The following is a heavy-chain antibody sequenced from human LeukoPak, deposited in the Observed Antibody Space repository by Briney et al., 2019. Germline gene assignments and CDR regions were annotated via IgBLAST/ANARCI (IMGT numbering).Heavy chain of an antibody. CDR1: GYTFTGYY. D-gene: IGHD3-16*01. J-gene: IGHJ3*02. CDR3: ASMIDKRGAFDI. Sequence: SVKASCKASGYTFTGYYMHWVRQAPGQGLEWMGWINPNSGGTNYAQKFQGRVTMTRDTSISTAYMELSRLRSDDTAVYYCASMIDKRGAFDIWGQGTMVTVSS. V-gene: IGHV1-2*02. CDR2: INPNSGGT.